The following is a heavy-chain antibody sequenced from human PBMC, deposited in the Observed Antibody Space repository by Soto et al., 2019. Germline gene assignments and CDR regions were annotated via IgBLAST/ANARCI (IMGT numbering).Heavy chain of an antibody. V-gene: IGHV5-10-1*01. Sequence: RGESLKISCKGSGYSFAGYWITWVRQKPGKGLEWMGRIDPSDSQTYYSPSFRGHVTISVTKSITTVFLQWSSLRAWDTAMYYCARQIYDSDTGPNFQYYFDSWGQGTPVTVS. D-gene: IGHD3-22*01. CDR1: GYSFAGYW. CDR2: IDPSDSQT. CDR3: ARQIYDSDTGPNFQYYFDS. J-gene: IGHJ4*02.